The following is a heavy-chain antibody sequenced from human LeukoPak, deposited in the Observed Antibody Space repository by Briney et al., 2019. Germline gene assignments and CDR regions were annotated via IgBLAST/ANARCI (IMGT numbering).Heavy chain of an antibody. J-gene: IGHJ4*02. D-gene: IGHD2-2*02. CDR2: INHSGST. Sequence: PSETLCLTRAVYGGSFSDYYWSWIRQSPGKGLEWIGEINHSGSTNYNPSLEGRVTMSVDTSKNQLSLNLSSVTAADTAMYYCSRGAINWGQGTLVTVSS. CDR3: SRGAIN. V-gene: IGHV4-34*01. CDR1: GGSFSDYY.